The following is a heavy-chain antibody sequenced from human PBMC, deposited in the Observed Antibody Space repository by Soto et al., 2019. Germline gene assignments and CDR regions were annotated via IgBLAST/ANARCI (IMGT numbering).Heavy chain of an antibody. CDR3: ARGWGLYSTSWYRFDP. Sequence: SETLSLTCTVSGGSISSYYWSWIRQPPGKGLEWIGYIYYSGSTKYNPSLKSRVTISLDTTKNQFSLKLNSVTPADTAVYYCARGWGLYSTSWYRFDPWGQGTLVTVSS. V-gene: IGHV4-59*12. CDR2: IYYSGST. D-gene: IGHD6-13*01. J-gene: IGHJ5*02. CDR1: GGSISSYY.